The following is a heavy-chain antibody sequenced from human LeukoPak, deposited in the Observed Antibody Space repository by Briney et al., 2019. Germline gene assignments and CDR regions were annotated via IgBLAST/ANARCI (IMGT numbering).Heavy chain of an antibody. V-gene: IGHV3-21*01. Sequence: PGGSLRLSCAASGFIFNNYTMNWVRQAPGKGLEWVSSISGSSTYIYYADSVKGRFTISRGNAKNSLYLQMNSLRAEDTAVYYCARGAAILDYWGQGTLVTVSS. CDR1: GFIFNNYT. J-gene: IGHJ4*02. CDR2: ISGSSTYI. CDR3: ARGAAILDY. D-gene: IGHD2-2*02.